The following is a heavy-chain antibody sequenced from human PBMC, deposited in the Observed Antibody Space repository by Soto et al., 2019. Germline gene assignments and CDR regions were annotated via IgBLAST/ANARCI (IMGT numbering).Heavy chain of an antibody. Sequence: GASVKVSCKASGYTFTSYYMHWVRQAPGQGLEWMGIINPSGGSTSYAQKFQGRVTMTRDTSTSTVYMELSSLRSGDTAVYYCAKATYCSGGSCYWFDPWGQGTLVTVSS. D-gene: IGHD2-15*01. V-gene: IGHV1-46*01. J-gene: IGHJ5*02. CDR3: AKATYCSGGSCYWFDP. CDR2: INPSGGST. CDR1: GYTFTSYY.